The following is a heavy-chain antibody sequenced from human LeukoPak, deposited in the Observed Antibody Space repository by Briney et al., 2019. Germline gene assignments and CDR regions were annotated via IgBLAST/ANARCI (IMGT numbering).Heavy chain of an antibody. D-gene: IGHD3-10*01. CDR1: GGSISSYY. V-gene: IGHV4-4*09. Sequence: PSETLSLTCSVSGGSISSYYWSWIRQPPGKGLEWIGYIYTSGSTNYNPSLKSRVTISVDTSKNQFSLKLSSVTAADTAVYYCARRAWGVYYFDYWGQGTLVTVSS. CDR2: IYTSGST. CDR3: ARRAWGVYYFDY. J-gene: IGHJ4*02.